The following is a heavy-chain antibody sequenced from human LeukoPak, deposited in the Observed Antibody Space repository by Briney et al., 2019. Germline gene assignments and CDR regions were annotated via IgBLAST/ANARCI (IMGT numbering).Heavy chain of an antibody. CDR2: ISGSGGST. CDR1: GFTFSSYA. D-gene: IGHD3-3*01. Sequence: PGGSLRLSCAASGFTFSSYAMSWVRQAPGKGLEWVSAISGSGGSTYYADSVKGRFTISRDNSKNTLYLQMNSLRAEDTAVYYCAKDQMGLRLLEWLSPFDYWGQGTLVTVSS. V-gene: IGHV3-23*01. CDR3: AKDQMGLRLLEWLSPFDY. J-gene: IGHJ4*02.